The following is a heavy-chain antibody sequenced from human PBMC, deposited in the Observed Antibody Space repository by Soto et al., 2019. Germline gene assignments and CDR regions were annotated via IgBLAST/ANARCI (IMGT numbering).Heavy chain of an antibody. J-gene: IGHJ6*02. V-gene: IGHV4-4*02. CDR3: ARYHRSYNAYYYYGMYV. CDR2: IYHSGST. CDR1: GGSISSSNW. Sequence: SETLSLTCAVSGGSISSSNWWSWVRQPPGKGLEWIGEIYHSGSTNYNPSLKSRVTISVDKSKNQFSLKLSSVTAADTAVYYCARYHRSYNAYYYYGMYVWGQGTTFTVSS. D-gene: IGHD1-26*01.